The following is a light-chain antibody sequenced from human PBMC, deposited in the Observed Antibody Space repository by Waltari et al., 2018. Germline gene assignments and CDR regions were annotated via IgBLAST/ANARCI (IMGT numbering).Light chain of an antibody. Sequence: DIVMTQSPLSLSVIPGEPASISCRSSPSLLNSNGYTYLDWYLPKPGQSPQLLIYLGAYRASGVPDRFSGSGSGKDFTLKISRVEAEDVGVYYCMQALETIFTFGPGTKVDIK. CDR3: MQALETIFT. J-gene: IGKJ3*01. CDR1: PSLLNSNGYTY. V-gene: IGKV2-28*01. CDR2: LGA.